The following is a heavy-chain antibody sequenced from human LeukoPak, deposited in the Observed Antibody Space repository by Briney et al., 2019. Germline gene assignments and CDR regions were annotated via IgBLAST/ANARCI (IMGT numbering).Heavy chain of an antibody. CDR2: ISYDGSRE. CDR1: GFTFSSYG. V-gene: IGHV3-30*18. D-gene: IGHD6-6*01. J-gene: IGHJ6*02. Sequence: PGGSLRLSCAASGFTFSSYGMHWVRQAPGKGLKWVAVISYDGSREYYADSEKGRFTISRDNIKNTLYLQISSLTPEDTAVYFCAKSNSSSPLGYYYYDMDVWGQGTTVTVSS. CDR3: AKSNSSSPLGYYYYDMDV.